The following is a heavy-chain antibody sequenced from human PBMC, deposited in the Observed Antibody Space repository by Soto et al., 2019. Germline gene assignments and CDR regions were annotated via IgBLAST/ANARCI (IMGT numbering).Heavy chain of an antibody. J-gene: IGHJ3*02. V-gene: IGHV1-69*13. CDR1: GGNFSSYA. D-gene: IGHD2-2*01. CDR3: ARVGHVVPAALAFDI. CDR2: IIPIFGTA. Sequence: SVKVSCKASGGNFSSYAISWVRQAPGQGLELMGGIIPIFGTANYAQKFQGRVTITADESTSTAYMELSSLRSEDTAVYYCARVGHVVPAALAFDIWGQGTMVTVSS.